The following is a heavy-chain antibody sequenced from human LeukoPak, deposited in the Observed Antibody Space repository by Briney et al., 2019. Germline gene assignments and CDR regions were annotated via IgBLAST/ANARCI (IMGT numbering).Heavy chain of an antibody. CDR1: GFTFSSYG. CDR3: AKISSSWSSFDY. D-gene: IGHD6-13*01. V-gene: IGHV3-30*18. Sequence: GGSLRLSCAASGFTFSSYGMHWVRQAPGKGLEWVAVISYDGSNKYYADSVKGRFTISRDSSKNTLYLQMNSLRAEDTAVYYCAKISSSWSSFDYWGQGTLVTVSS. CDR2: ISYDGSNK. J-gene: IGHJ4*02.